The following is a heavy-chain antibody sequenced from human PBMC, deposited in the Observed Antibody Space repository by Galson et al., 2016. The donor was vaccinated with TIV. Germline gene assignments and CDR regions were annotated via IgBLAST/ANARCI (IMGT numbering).Heavy chain of an antibody. CDR3: VRVLGHLNV. D-gene: IGHD3-16*01. Sequence: ETLSLTCTVSGGSISNYYWTWIRQPPGKGLEWIGNSYYSGSTNYNPSLQSRVIISVDTSKNHFSLRLTSVTAADTAIYYCVRVLGHLNVWGQGTTFTVSS. V-gene: IGHV4-59*08. CDR2: SYYSGST. J-gene: IGHJ6*02. CDR1: GGSISNYY.